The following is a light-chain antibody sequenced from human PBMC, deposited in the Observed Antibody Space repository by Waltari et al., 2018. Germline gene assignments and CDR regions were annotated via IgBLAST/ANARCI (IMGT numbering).Light chain of an antibody. V-gene: IGKV2-28*01. Sequence: DIVMTQSPLYLPVTPGESASISCRSSQSLLHSNGYNYLEWYLQKPGQSPHLLIYLVSNRTSGVPDRFSGSGSGTDFTLTISRVGAEDVGVYYCMQALQSPPTFGGGTKVEIK. CDR1: QSLLHSNGYNY. CDR3: MQALQSPPT. CDR2: LVS. J-gene: IGKJ4*01.